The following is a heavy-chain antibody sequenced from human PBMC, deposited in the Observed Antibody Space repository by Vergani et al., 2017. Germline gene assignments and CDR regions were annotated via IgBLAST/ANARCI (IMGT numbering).Heavy chain of an antibody. V-gene: IGHV5-51*01. CDR1: GYSFTSYW. Sequence: EVQLLESGGGLVQPGGSLRLSCAASGYSFTSYWIGWVRQMPGKGLEWMGIIYPGDSDTRYSPSFQGQVTISADKSISTAYLQWSSLKASDTAMYYCARRRVSGSPIDYWGQGTLVTVSS. J-gene: IGHJ4*02. CDR3: ARRRVSGSPIDY. CDR2: IYPGDSDT. D-gene: IGHD1-26*01.